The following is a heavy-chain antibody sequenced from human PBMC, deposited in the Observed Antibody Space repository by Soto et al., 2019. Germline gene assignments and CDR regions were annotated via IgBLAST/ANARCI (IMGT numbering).Heavy chain of an antibody. CDR2: ISASTGNT. CDR1: GYTFTSYG. J-gene: IGHJ1*01. V-gene: IGHV1-18*01. CDR3: ARDSVAGGPGQH. D-gene: IGHD1-26*01. Sequence: QVQLVQSGAEVKKPGASVKVSCKASGYTFTSYGISWVRQAPGQGLEWMGWISASTGNTNYAQKLQGRVTMTTVTSTSTAYMELRSLRSEDTAVHYCARDSVAGGPGQHWGQGTLVTVSS.